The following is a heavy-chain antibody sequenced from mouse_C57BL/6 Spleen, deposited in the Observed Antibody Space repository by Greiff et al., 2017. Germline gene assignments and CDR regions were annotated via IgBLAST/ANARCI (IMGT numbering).Heavy chain of an antibody. CDR2: IHPNSGST. CDR1: GYTFTSYW. J-gene: IGHJ3*01. Sequence: QVQLQQPGAELVKPGASVKLSCKASGYTFTSYWMHWVKQRPGQGLEWIGMIHPNSGSTNYNEKFKSKATLTVYKSSSTAYMQLSSLTSEDSAVXYGARVILCPWFAYWGQGTLVTVSA. D-gene: IGHD6-1*01. V-gene: IGHV1-64*01. CDR3: ARVILCPWFAY.